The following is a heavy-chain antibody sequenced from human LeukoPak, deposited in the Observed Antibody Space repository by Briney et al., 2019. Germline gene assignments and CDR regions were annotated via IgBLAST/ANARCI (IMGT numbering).Heavy chain of an antibody. V-gene: IGHV3-30*18. CDR2: ISYDGSNK. CDR1: GFTFSSYG. Sequence: GRSLRLSCATSGFTFSSYGMHWVRQAPGKGLEWVAVISYDGSNKYYADSVKGRFTISRDNSKNTLYLQMNSLRAEDTAVYYCAKSHYGDYEEFDYWGKGTTVTVSS. J-gene: IGHJ6*04. CDR3: AKSHYGDYEEFDY. D-gene: IGHD4-17*01.